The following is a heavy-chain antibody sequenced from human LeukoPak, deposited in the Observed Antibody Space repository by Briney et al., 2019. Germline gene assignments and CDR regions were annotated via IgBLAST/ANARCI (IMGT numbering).Heavy chain of an antibody. V-gene: IGHV4-59*08. CDR2: IYHGGST. D-gene: IGHD2-15*01. Sequence: SETLPLTCTVSGGSISSNYWSWIRQPPGKGLEWIGYIYHGGSTNYNPSLKSRATISVDTSKNQFSLKVSSVTAADTAVYYCARHYCRGGSCYYFDYWGQGTLVTVSS. CDR1: GGSISSNY. CDR3: ARHYCRGGSCYYFDY. J-gene: IGHJ4*02.